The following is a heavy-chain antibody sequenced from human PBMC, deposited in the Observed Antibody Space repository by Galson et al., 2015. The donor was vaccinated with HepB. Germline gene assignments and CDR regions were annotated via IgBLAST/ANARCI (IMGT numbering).Heavy chain of an antibody. V-gene: IGHV1-2*06. CDR3: AREGSTYTVISPTPNFFDY. Sequence: SVKVSCKASGYIFTDYYMNWVRQAPGQGLEWMGRINPNSGDTNYAQKFQGRVTMAGDTSINTVYMELSRLTSDDTALYYCAREGSTYTVISPTPNFFDYWGHGTLVTVSS. D-gene: IGHD5-18*01. CDR1: GYIFTDYY. CDR2: INPNSGDT. J-gene: IGHJ4*01.